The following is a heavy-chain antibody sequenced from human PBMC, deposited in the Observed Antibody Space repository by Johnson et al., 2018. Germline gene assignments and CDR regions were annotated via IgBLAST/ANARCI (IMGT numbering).Heavy chain of an antibody. CDR3: NNWNERGVYYYMEV. CDR2: ISGSGGRT. CDR1: GFTFDDYA. V-gene: IGHV3-23*04. D-gene: IGHD1-20*01. J-gene: IGHJ6*03. Sequence: VQLVQSGGALVQSGRSLRLSCAASGFTFDDYAMHWVRQATGKGLEWVSAISGSGGRTYYAASVKGRFTISRDNSKNTLYLQMNSLRAEDTAVYYCNNWNERGVYYYMEVWGNVTTVTVSS.